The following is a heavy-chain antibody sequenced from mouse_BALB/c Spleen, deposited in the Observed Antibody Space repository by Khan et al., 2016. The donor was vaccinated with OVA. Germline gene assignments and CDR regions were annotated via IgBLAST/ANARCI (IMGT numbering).Heavy chain of an antibody. CDR1: GYTFSSYW. CDR2: IFPGSVST. V-gene: IGHV1-9*01. J-gene: IGHJ3*01. Sequence: QVQLQQSGGDLMKPGASVKLSCKATGYTFSSYWIEWVKQRPGHGLEWIGQIFPGSVSTTYNEKLKGKATFTADTSSNTAYMPLSSLTSEDTAVYYCARGGYGGFAYWGQGTLVTVSA. CDR3: ARGGYGGFAY. D-gene: IGHD2-2*01.